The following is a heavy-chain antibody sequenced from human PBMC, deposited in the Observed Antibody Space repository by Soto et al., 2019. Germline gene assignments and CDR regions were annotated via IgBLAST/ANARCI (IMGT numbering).Heavy chain of an antibody. D-gene: IGHD3-16*01. CDR3: AREIGAPTGWLDP. CDR2: ISASGGLK. J-gene: IGHJ5*02. Sequence: EVQLSESGGELRQPGGSLSLSCAASGFTFTNYAMTWVRQAPGKGLEWVSGISASGGLKYYADSVQGRFTVSRANSKNILYLQMDNLGDGDTALYYCAREIGAPTGWLDPWGQGTQVTLSS. CDR1: GFTFTNYA. V-gene: IGHV3-23*01.